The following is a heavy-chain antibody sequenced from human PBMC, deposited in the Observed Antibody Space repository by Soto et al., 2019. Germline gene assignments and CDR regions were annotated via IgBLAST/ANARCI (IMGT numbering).Heavy chain of an antibody. CDR3: ARAGVTPDFFDY. J-gene: IGHJ4*02. D-gene: IGHD2-21*02. V-gene: IGHV3-53*01. CDR1: GFSVRTNY. Sequence: GGSLRLSCAASGFSVRTNYMSWVRQSPGKGLEWVSVFESGGSIYYADSVKGRFIVSRDDAKNTVYLQMNYLRAEDTAVYYCARAGVTPDFFDYWGQGTLVTVS. CDR2: FESGGSI.